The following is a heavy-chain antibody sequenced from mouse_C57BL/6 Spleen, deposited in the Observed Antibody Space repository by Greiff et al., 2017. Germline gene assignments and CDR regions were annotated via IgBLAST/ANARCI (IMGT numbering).Heavy chain of an antibody. V-gene: IGHV1-54*01. Sequence: VQLQQSGAELVRPGTSVKVSCKASGYAFTNYLIEWVKQRPGQGLEWIGVINPGSGGTNYNEKFKGKATLTADKSSSTAYMQLSSLTSEDSAVYFCATPYYGSSYAMDYWGQGTSVTVSS. D-gene: IGHD1-1*01. CDR2: INPGSGGT. CDR1: GYAFTNYL. J-gene: IGHJ4*01. CDR3: ATPYYGSSYAMDY.